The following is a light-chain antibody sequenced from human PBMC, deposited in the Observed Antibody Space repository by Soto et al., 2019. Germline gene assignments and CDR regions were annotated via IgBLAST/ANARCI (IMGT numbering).Light chain of an antibody. V-gene: IGKV3-20*01. CDR1: QSVGSSS. Sequence: DILLTQSPDTLSLSPGERATLSCRASQSVGSSSLGWYEQKPGQAARLVMFDISNRATGIPDRFSGSRSGTDGTLTISRLEPEDFAVYYCHLYSRSPRQITFGQGTRLEIK. CDR2: DIS. J-gene: IGKJ5*01. CDR3: HLYSRSPRQIT.